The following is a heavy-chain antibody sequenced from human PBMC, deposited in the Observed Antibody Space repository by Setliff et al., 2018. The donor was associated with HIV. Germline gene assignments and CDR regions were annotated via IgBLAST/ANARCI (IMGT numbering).Heavy chain of an antibody. J-gene: IGHJ3*02. CDR3: AKGNSYAENAFDI. CDR1: GYTFTNYG. Sequence: ASVKVSCKASGYTFTNYGITWVRQAPGQGLEWMGWISAYNGNTNYAQKLQGRVTMTTDTSTTTAYMELRSLRSDDTAVYYCAKGNSYAENAFDIWGQGTMVTVSS. V-gene: IGHV1-18*01. CDR2: ISAYNGNT. D-gene: IGHD5-18*01.